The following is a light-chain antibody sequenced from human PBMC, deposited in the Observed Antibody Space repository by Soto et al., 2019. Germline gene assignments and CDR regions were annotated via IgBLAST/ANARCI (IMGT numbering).Light chain of an antibody. CDR1: HDIINY. J-gene: IGKJ4*01. CDR2: DAF. Sequence: DIQMTQSPSSLSASVGDRVTITCQASHDIINYLNWFHQKPGEAPKLLIFDAFKLETGVPSRFSGNGSGTDFTLTISSLQPEDIATYYCQQYDNLPVTFGGGTKVEIK. CDR3: QQYDNLPVT. V-gene: IGKV1-33*01.